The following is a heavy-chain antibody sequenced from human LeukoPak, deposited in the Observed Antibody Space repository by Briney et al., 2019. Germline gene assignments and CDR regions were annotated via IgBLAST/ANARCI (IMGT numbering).Heavy chain of an antibody. J-gene: IGHJ4*02. V-gene: IGHV1-2*02. CDR2: INPNSGGT. CDR1: GYTFTGYY. Sequence: ASVKVSCKASGYTFTGYYMHWVRQAPGQGLEWMGWINPNSGGTNYAQKFQGRVTMTRDTSTSTAYMELSSLRSDDTAVYYCARVIAARTRRVQPYYFDYWGQGTLVTVSS. D-gene: IGHD6-6*01. CDR3: ARVIAARTRRVQPYYFDY.